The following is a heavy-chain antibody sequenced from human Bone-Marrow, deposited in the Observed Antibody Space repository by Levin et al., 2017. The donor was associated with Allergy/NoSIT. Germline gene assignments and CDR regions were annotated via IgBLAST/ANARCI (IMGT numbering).Heavy chain of an antibody. Sequence: GGSLRLSCAASGFSFDDYAMHWVRQAPGKGLEWVSSISWSSSNMAYADSVKGRFTISRDNAKNSLYLQMNNLRPEDTAFYYCSKSPDNSILGNWLDPWGQGTPVTVSS. D-gene: IGHD4-11*01. CDR2: ISWSSSNM. CDR1: GFSFDDYA. CDR3: SKSPDNSILGNWLDP. V-gene: IGHV3-9*01. J-gene: IGHJ5*02.